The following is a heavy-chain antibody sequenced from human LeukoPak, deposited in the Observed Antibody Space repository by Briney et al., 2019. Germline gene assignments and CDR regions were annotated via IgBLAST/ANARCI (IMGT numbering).Heavy chain of an antibody. CDR3: SRADDSSGPFDY. V-gene: IGHV4-31*03. D-gene: IGHD3-22*01. Sequence: PSETLSLTCTVSGGSLSSGGSYWSWVRQHPGKGLEWIGYIYYSGSTYYNPSLKSRVTISVDTSKNQFSLKLSSVTAADTAVYYCSRADDSSGPFDYWGQGTLVTVSS. J-gene: IGHJ4*02. CDR1: GGSLSSGGSY. CDR2: IYYSGST.